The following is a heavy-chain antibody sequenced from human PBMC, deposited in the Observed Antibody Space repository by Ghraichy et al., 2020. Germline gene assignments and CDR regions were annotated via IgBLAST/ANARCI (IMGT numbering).Heavy chain of an antibody. CDR3: ARGMGDY. V-gene: IGHV4-61*08. D-gene: IGHD6-13*01. J-gene: IGHJ4*02. CDR2: VFNLGST. CDR1: GGSVRSSDFY. Sequence: SETLSLTCTVSGGSVRSSDFYWTWFRQAPGKGLEWIGYVFNLGSTTYNPSLQRRVTISVDKAKNQFSLKLTSVTAADTAVYYCARGMGDYWGQGSPVIVSS.